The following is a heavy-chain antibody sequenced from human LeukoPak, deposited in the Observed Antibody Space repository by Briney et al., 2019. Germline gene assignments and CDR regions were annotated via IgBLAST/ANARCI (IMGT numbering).Heavy chain of an antibody. CDR2: IYSGGST. CDR3: AREYRGSRRSDAFDI. Sequence: GGSLRLSCAASGFTVSSNYMSWVRQAPGKGLEWVSVIYSGGSTYYADSVKGRFTISRDNSKNTLYLQMNSLRAEDTAVYYCAREYRGSRRSDAFDIWGQGTMVTVSS. D-gene: IGHD3-10*01. CDR1: GFTVSSNY. V-gene: IGHV3-53*01. J-gene: IGHJ3*02.